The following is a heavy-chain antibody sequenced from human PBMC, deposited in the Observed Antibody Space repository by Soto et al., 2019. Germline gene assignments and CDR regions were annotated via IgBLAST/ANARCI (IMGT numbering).Heavy chain of an antibody. J-gene: IGHJ4*02. Sequence: KASETLSLTCTVSGGSISSYYWSWIRQPPGKGLEWIGYIYYSGSTNYNPSLKSRVTISVDTSKNQFSLKLSSVTAADTAVYYCARGGFLGYYFDYWGQGTLVTVSS. CDR1: GGSISSYY. CDR3: ARGGFLGYYFDY. D-gene: IGHD3-16*01. V-gene: IGHV4-59*01. CDR2: IYYSGST.